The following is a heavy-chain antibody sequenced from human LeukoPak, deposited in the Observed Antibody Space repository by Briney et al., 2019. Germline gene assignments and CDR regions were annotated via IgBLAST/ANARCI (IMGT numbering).Heavy chain of an antibody. Sequence: SETLSLTCTVSGGSISSSSYYWGWIRQPPGKGLEWIGSIYYSGSTYYNPSLKSRVTISVDTSKNQFSLKLSSVTAADTAVYYCARARSPSSGYLLRDHNWFDPWGQGTLVTVSP. CDR2: IYYSGST. CDR1: GGSISSSSYY. D-gene: IGHD3-22*01. CDR3: ARARSPSSGYLLRDHNWFDP. V-gene: IGHV4-39*07. J-gene: IGHJ5*02.